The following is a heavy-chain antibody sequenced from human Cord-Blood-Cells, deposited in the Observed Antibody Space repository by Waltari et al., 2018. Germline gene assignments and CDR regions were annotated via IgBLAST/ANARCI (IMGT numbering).Heavy chain of an antibody. D-gene: IGHD1-26*01. CDR1: GLTFRSHW. V-gene: IGHV3-7*01. CDR3: ARRPSGSYSAFDI. J-gene: IGHJ3*02. CDR2: IKQDGSEK. Sequence: EVQLVESGGGLVQPGGSLSLSCAASGLTFRSHWMLSVRQAPGKGLGWVANIKQDGSEKYYVDSVKGRFTISRDNAKNSLYLQMNSLRAEDTAVYYCARRPSGSYSAFDIWGQGTMVTVSS.